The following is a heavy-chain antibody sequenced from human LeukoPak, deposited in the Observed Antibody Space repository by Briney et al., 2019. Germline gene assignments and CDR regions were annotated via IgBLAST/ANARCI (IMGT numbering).Heavy chain of an antibody. V-gene: IGHV3-33*01. Sequence: TGRSLGLSCAASGFTFSRYGMHWVRQAPGKGLEWVAVIGYDGSNKYYGDSVKGRFTISRDNSKNTLYLQMNSLRAEDTAVYNCARDLDIMVRGLIMGGYYYHGMDVWGQGTTVTVSS. CDR3: ARDLDIMVRGLIMGGYYYHGMDV. CDR1: GFTFSRYG. D-gene: IGHD3-10*01. J-gene: IGHJ6*02. CDR2: IGYDGSNK.